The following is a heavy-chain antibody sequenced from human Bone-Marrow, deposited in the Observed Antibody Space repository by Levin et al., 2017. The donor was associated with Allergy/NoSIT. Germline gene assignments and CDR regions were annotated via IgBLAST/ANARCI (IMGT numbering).Heavy chain of an antibody. J-gene: IGHJ6*03. D-gene: IGHD6-6*01. V-gene: IGHV1-69*06. CDR2: IIPIFGTA. Sequence: GASVKVSCKASGGTFSSYAISWVRQAPGQGLEWMGGIIPIFGTANYAQKFQGRVTITADKSTSTAYMELSSLRSEDTAVYYCARAPEYSSSANYYYYYCMDVWGKGTTVTVSS. CDR1: GGTFSSYA. CDR3: ARAPEYSSSANYYYYYCMDV.